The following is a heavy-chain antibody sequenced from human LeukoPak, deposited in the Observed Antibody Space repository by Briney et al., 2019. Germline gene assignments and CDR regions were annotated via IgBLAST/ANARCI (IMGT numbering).Heavy chain of an antibody. D-gene: IGHD3-16*01. CDR2: IYYTGST. V-gene: IGHV4-59*08. J-gene: IGHJ4*02. Sequence: SETLSLTCTVSGGSISSYQWSWTRQPPGKGLEWIGYIYYTGSTNYNPSLKSRVTISVDTFKNQFSLKLSSVTAADTALYYCARNAGDIWGQGTLVTVSS. CDR3: ARNAGDI. CDR1: GGSISSYQ.